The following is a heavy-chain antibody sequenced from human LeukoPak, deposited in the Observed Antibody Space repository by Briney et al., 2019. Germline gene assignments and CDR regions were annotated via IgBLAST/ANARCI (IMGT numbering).Heavy chain of an antibody. CDR3: ARCSAVGCDRLDY. Sequence: GGSLRLSCAASGFTFSSYSMNWVRQAPGKGLEWVSSISSSNIYIYYADSVKGRFTISRANAKNSLYLQMNSLRAEDTAVYYCARCSAVGCDRLDYWGQGTLVAVSS. J-gene: IGHJ4*02. CDR2: ISSSNIYI. V-gene: IGHV3-21*01. CDR1: GFTFSSYS. D-gene: IGHD6-13*01.